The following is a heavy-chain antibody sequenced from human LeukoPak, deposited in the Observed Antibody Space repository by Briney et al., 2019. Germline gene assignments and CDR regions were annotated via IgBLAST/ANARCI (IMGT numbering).Heavy chain of an antibody. CDR3: ARSKDILTGYCFDY. CDR1: NGSFSSYY. J-gene: IGHJ4*02. D-gene: IGHD3-9*01. Sequence: SETLSLTCAVYNGSFSSYYWSWIRQPPGKGLEWIGYIYYSGSTNYNPSLKSRVTISVDTSKNQFSLKLSSVTAADTAVYYCARSKDILTGYCFDYWGQGTLVTVSS. V-gene: IGHV4-59*01. CDR2: IYYSGST.